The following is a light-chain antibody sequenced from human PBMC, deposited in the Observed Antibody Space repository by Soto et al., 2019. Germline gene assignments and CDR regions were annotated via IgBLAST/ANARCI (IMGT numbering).Light chain of an antibody. CDR1: QSVGSRW. CDR3: QQYYSSRT. J-gene: IGKJ1*01. Sequence: EIVLTQSPGTVSFSPGERATLSCRASQSVGSRWLAWYQQKPGQAPRVLTYGGSNRATGIPDRFSGSGSGTDFTLTISRLEPEDFAVYYCQQYYSSRTFGQGTK. V-gene: IGKV3-20*01. CDR2: GGS.